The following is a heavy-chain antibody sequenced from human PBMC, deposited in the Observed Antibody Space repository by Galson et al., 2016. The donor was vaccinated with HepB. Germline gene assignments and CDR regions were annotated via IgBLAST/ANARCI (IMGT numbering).Heavy chain of an antibody. CDR2: IRSSSTYI. J-gene: IGHJ6*03. D-gene: IGHD5-24*01. CDR1: GFTFSNYS. V-gene: IGHV3-21*01. Sequence: SLRLSCAASGFTFSNYSLNWVRQAPGKGLEWVSSIRSSSTYIYYADSVKGRFTISRDNAKNSLYLQMSSLRAEDTAVYYCAREGLGDGYNSLNYYSYYMDVWGKGTTVTVSS. CDR3: AREGLGDGYNSLNYYSYYMDV.